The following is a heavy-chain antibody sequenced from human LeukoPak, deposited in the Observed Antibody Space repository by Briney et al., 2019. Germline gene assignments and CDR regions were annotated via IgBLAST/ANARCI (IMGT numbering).Heavy chain of an antibody. D-gene: IGHD2-2*01. J-gene: IGHJ4*02. Sequence: PSETLSLTCTVSGGSISSSSYYWGWIRQPPGKGREWVGSIYYSGSTYYNPSLKSRVTIPVDTSKNQFALKLSSVTAAATAVYYCARQLGHCSSTSCYADKVDYWGQGTLVTVSS. CDR3: ARQLGHCSSTSCYADKVDY. CDR1: GGSISSSSYY. V-gene: IGHV4-39*01. CDR2: IYYSGST.